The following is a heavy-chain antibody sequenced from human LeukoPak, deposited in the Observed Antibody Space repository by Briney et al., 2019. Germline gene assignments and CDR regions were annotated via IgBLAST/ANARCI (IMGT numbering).Heavy chain of an antibody. CDR1: GYTFTSYG. Sequence: ASVKVSCKASGYTFTSYGISWVRQAPGQGLEWMGWISAYNGNTNYAQKLQGRATMTADTSTSTAYMELRSMRSDDTAVYYCARVHYDILTGYIFDPWGQGTLVTVSS. V-gene: IGHV1-18*01. CDR3: ARVHYDILTGYIFDP. D-gene: IGHD3-9*01. J-gene: IGHJ5*02. CDR2: ISAYNGNT.